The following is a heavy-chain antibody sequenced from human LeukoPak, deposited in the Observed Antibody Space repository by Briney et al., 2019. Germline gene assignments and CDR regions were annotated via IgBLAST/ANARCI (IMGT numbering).Heavy chain of an antibody. Sequence: SETLSLTCTVSGDSINSNNYYWSWIRQPAGKGLEWIGRIYSSGRTNYNPSLKSRVTISLDTSRNQFSLKLNSVTAADTAVYYCARTPNRGGFDYWGQGTLVTVSS. CDR3: ARTPNRGGFDY. CDR2: IYSSGRT. D-gene: IGHD3-10*01. J-gene: IGHJ4*02. V-gene: IGHV4-61*02. CDR1: GDSINSNNYY.